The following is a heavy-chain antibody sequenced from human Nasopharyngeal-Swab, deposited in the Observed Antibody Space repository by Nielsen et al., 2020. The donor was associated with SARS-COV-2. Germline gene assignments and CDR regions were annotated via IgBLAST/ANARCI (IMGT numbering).Heavy chain of an antibody. CDR2: LSGYNGNT. CDR3: ARDPDESSSFDP. J-gene: IGHJ5*02. D-gene: IGHD3-22*01. V-gene: IGHV1-18*01. Sequence: ASVKVSCKASGYTCTSYGSSWVRQGLGQGLEWMGWLSGYNGNTKYAQKLQGRVTMTTDTSTSTAYMELRSLRSDDTAVYYCARDPDESSSFDPWGQGTLVTVSS. CDR1: GYTCTSYG.